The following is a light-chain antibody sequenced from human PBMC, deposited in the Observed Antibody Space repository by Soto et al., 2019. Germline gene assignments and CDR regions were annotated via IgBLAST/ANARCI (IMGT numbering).Light chain of an antibody. CDR1: SNDVGGYNY. Sequence: QSALTQPASVSGSPGQSITISCTGTSNDVGGYNYVSWYQQHPGKAPKLMIYDVTNRPSGVSNRFSGSKSGNTASLTISGLQAEDEADYYCSSYTTSTTVVFGGGTKLPAL. CDR3: SSYTTSTTVV. V-gene: IGLV2-14*01. J-gene: IGLJ2*01. CDR2: DVT.